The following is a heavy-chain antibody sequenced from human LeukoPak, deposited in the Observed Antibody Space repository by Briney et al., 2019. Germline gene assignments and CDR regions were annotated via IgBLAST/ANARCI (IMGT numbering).Heavy chain of an antibody. D-gene: IGHD5-24*01. Sequence: SETLSLTCTVSGYSISSGYYWGWIRQPPGKGLEWIGSIYHSGSTYYNPSLKSRVTISVDTSKNQFSLKLTSVTAADTAVYYCARDLGPPGMATYAFEIWGQGTMVTVSS. CDR3: ARDLGPPGMATYAFEI. J-gene: IGHJ3*02. V-gene: IGHV4-38-2*02. CDR2: IYHSGST. CDR1: GYSISSGYY.